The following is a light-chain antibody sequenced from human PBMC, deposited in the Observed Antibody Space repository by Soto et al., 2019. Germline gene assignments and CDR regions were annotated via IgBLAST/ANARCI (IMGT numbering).Light chain of an antibody. CDR1: SSDVGSYNS. J-gene: IGLJ1*01. Sequence: QSVLTQPASVSGSPGQSIAISCTGTSSDVGSYNSVSWYQQYPGKAPKLMIRDVNNRPSGISDRFSGSKSGNTASLTISGLQAEDEADYYCSSFTSSTSYVFGTGTKVTVL. CDR2: DVN. CDR3: SSFTSSTSYV. V-gene: IGLV2-14*03.